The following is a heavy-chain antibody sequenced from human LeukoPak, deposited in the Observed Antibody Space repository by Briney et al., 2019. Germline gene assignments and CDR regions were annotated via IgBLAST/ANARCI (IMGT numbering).Heavy chain of an antibody. CDR1: GGSISSGGYY. Sequence: NPSQTLSLTCTVSGGSISSGGYYWSWIRQHPGKGLEWIGYIYYSGSTYYNPFLKSRVTISVDTSKNQFSLKLSSVTAADTAVYYCARADGGWYYFDYWGQGTLVTVSS. J-gene: IGHJ4*02. V-gene: IGHV4-31*03. D-gene: IGHD6-19*01. CDR3: ARADGGWYYFDY. CDR2: IYYSGST.